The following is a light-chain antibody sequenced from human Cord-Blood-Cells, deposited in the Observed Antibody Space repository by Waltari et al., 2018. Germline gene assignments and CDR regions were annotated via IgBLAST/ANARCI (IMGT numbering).Light chain of an antibody. CDR1: SSDVGSYNL. CDR3: CSYAGSSTWV. V-gene: IGLV2-23*02. J-gene: IGLJ3*02. CDR2: EVS. Sequence: QSALTQPASVSGSPGQSITISCTGTSSDVGSYNLVSWYQQHPGKAPKLMIYEVSKRPSGVSNRCSGCKSGNTASLTISGLQAEDEADYYCCSYAGSSTWVFGGGTKLTVL.